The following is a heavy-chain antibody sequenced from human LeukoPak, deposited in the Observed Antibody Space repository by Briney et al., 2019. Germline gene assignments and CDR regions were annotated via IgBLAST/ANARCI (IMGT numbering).Heavy chain of an antibody. V-gene: IGHV3-7*01. CDR3: AGDAGWTFRV. Sequence: GGSLRLSCAASGFTFSRYWMSWFRQAPEKGLEWVAIIKGDGSEKHYVDSVKGRFTVSRDNAKNSVYLQMDSLRVDDTAVYHCAGDAGWTFRVWGQGTMVTVSS. D-gene: IGHD1-14*01. CDR1: GFTFSRYW. CDR2: IKGDGSEK. J-gene: IGHJ3*01.